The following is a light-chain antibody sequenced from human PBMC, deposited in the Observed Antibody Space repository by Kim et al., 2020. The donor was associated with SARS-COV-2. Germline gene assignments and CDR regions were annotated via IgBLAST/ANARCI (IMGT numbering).Light chain of an antibody. J-gene: IGLJ2*01. CDR2: GKN. CDR1: RLRSYY. Sequence: ALGPTVRITCQGDRLRSYYATWYQQKPGQAPILVIYGKNNRPSGIPDRFSGSSSGNTASLTITGTQAGDEADYYCNSRDSNDNVVFGGGTQLTVL. V-gene: IGLV3-19*01. CDR3: NSRDSNDNVV.